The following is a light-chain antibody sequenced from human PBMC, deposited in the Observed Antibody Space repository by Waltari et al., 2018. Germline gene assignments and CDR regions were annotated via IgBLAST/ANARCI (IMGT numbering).Light chain of an antibody. V-gene: IGLV1-51*02. CDR1: SSNIGNNY. CDR3: GTWDSSLSAWL. J-gene: IGLJ3*02. CDR2: ENN. Sequence: QSVLTQPPSVSAAPGQKVTISCSGSSSNIGNNYVSWYQQLPGTAPKLLIYENNKLPSGIPDRFSGSRSGTSATRGITGLQTGDEADYYCGTWDSSLSAWLFGGGTKLTVL.